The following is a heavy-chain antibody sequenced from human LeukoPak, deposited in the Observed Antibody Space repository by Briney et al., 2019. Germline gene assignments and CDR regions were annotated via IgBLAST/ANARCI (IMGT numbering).Heavy chain of an antibody. CDR3: GRTLDNWFDP. Sequence: SETLSLTCAVSGGSISSGGYSWSCIRQPPGKGLEWIWYIYHSGSTYYNPSLKSRVTISVDRSKNQFSLKLSSVTAADTAVYYCGRTLDNWFDPWGQGTLVTVSS. CDR2: IYHSGST. V-gene: IGHV4-30-2*01. CDR1: GGSISSGGYS. J-gene: IGHJ5*02. D-gene: IGHD2/OR15-2a*01.